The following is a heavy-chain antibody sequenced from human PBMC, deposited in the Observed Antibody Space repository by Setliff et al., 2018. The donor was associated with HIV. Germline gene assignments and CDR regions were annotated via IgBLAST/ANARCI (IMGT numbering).Heavy chain of an antibody. Sequence: GASVKVSCKASGYTFTSYGISWVRQAPGQGLEWMGWISTYKGNTKYEQKLQGRVTMTTDTSTSTAYMELRSLRSDDTAVYYCARDRLNVYSSGWGVGYWGQGTLVTVSS. CDR2: ISTYKGNT. CDR3: ARDRLNVYSSGWGVGY. J-gene: IGHJ4*02. V-gene: IGHV1-18*04. CDR1: GYTFTSYG. D-gene: IGHD6-25*01.